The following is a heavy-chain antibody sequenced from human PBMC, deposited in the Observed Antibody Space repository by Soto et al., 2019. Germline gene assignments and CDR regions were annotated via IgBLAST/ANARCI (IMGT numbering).Heavy chain of an antibody. J-gene: IGHJ6*03. CDR3: ASGVRGVSPRYYYYYYMDV. D-gene: IGHD3-10*01. Sequence: SETLSLTCAVYGGSFSGYYWSWIRQPPGKGLEWIGEINHSGSTNYNPSLKSRVTISVDTSKNQFSLKLSSVTAADTAVYYCASGVRGVSPRYYYYYYMDVWGKGTTVTVSS. V-gene: IGHV4-34*01. CDR2: INHSGST. CDR1: GGSFSGYY.